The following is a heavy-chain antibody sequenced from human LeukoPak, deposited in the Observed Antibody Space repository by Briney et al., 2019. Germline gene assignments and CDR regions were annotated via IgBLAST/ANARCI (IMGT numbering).Heavy chain of an antibody. Sequence: PSETLSLTCAVYGGSFSDYYWSWIRQPPGKGLEWIGSIHYSGSTYYNPSLKSRLSFSLDTSKNHFSLNLHSVTAADTAVYYCAREDDTIADNTFDIWGQGTMVTVSS. CDR2: IHYSGST. D-gene: IGHD6-13*01. J-gene: IGHJ3*02. CDR3: AREDDTIADNTFDI. CDR1: GGSFSDYY. V-gene: IGHV4-34*01.